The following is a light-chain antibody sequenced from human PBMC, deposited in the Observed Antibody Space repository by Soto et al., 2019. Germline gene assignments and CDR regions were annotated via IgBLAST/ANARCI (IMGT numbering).Light chain of an antibody. J-gene: IGLJ1*01. CDR2: YNN. V-gene: IGLV1-44*01. CDR3: AAWDDTLKRYV. Sequence: QSVLTQPPSASETPGQTVSISCSGSISNIASNTVNWYQHLPGTAPKLLIYYNNQRPSGVPDRFSGSKSGTSASLAISGLQSDDESDYYCAAWDDTLKRYVFGTGTKLIVL. CDR1: ISNIASNT.